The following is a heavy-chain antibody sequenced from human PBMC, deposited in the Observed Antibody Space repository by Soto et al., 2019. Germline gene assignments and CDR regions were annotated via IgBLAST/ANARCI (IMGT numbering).Heavy chain of an antibody. V-gene: IGHV3-23*01. CDR2: ISGSGGST. D-gene: IGHD3-22*01. CDR3: VKWYYYDSSGYYSSPFGY. CDR1: GDAFMSNS. J-gene: IGHJ4*02. Sequence: GVPLRLPLPAAGDAFMSNSMGWVLQAPGKGLEWVSAISGSGGSTYYADSVKGRFTISRDNSKNTLYLQMNSLRAEDTAVYYCVKWYYYDSSGYYSSPFGYWGQGTLVSVSS.